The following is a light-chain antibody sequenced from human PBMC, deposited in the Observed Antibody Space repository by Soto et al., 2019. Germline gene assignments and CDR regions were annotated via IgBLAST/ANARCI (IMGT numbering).Light chain of an antibody. CDR2: DTS. V-gene: IGKV3-15*01. Sequence: EIVMTQSPATLSVSPGERATLSCRASQSVSSNLAWYQQKPGQAPRLLIYDTSIRATGIPARFSGSGSGTEFTLTIASLQSEDFGVYYCQRFNRWPLSFGGGTKVEI. CDR1: QSVSSN. J-gene: IGKJ4*01. CDR3: QRFNRWPLS.